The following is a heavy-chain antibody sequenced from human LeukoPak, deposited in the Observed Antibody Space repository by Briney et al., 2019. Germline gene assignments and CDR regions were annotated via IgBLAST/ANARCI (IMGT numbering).Heavy chain of an antibody. Sequence: ASVKVSCKASGYTFTGYYMHWVRQAPGQGLEWMGWTNPNSGGTNYAQKFQGRVTMTRDTSISTAYMELSRLRSDDTAVCYCARVGITMVRGVVDVWGQGTTVTVSS. CDR2: TNPNSGGT. J-gene: IGHJ6*02. D-gene: IGHD3-10*01. CDR3: ARVGITMVRGVVDV. V-gene: IGHV1-2*02. CDR1: GYTFTGYY.